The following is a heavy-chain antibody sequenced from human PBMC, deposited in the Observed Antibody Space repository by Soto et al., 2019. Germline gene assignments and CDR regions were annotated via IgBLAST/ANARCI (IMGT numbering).Heavy chain of an antibody. V-gene: IGHV3-23*01. Sequence: CVRLCCAACGFTFNNFAIHWVCKAPGKGLEWVSGIFGTGDSPDYADAVRGRFTISTDNSRNTLLLQMNGLRAEDTAIYYCQRRPSEQPSLAYWGQGTTVPVSS. D-gene: IGHD6-13*01. CDR3: QRRPSEQPSLAY. CDR1: GFTFNNFA. CDR2: IFGTGDSP. J-gene: IGHJ4*02.